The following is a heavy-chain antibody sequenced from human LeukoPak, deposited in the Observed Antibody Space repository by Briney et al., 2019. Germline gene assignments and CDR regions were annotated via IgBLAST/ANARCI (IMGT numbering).Heavy chain of an antibody. D-gene: IGHD2-15*01. J-gene: IGHJ6*03. V-gene: IGHV5-51*01. CDR2: IYLGDSDT. CDR1: GYSFTKYW. CDR3: ATQGVEDSFLYYMDV. Sequence: GESLKISCKGSGYSFTKYWIGWVRQMPGKGLEWMGIIYLGDSDTRYSPSFQGRVTISADKSISTAYLQWSSLKASDSAMYYCATQGVEDSFLYYMDVCGKGTTVTVSS.